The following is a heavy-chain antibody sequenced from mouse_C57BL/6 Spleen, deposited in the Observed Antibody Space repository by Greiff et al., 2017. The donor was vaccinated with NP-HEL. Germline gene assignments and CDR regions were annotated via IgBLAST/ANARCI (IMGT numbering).Heavy chain of an antibody. D-gene: IGHD1-1*01. CDR2: ISSGGDYI. CDR1: GFTFSSYA. J-gene: IGHJ3*01. Sequence: EVMLVESGEGLVKPGGSLKLSCAASGFTFSSYAMSWVRQTPEKRLEWVAYISSGGDYIYYADTVKGRFTISRDNARNTLYLQMSSLKSEDTAMYYCTSYYGSSSRAWFAYWGQGTLVTVSA. CDR3: TSYYGSSSRAWFAY. V-gene: IGHV5-9-1*02.